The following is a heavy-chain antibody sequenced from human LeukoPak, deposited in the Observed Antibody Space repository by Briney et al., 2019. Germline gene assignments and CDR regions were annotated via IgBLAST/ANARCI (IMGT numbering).Heavy chain of an antibody. CDR1: GGSFSGYY. CDR2: INDSGVT. J-gene: IGHJ6*03. D-gene: IGHD6-13*01. Sequence: SETLSLTCAVYGGSFSGYYWSWIRQSPGEGLEWIGEINDSGVTNCNPSLESRVILSVDTSKNQFSLRLSSVTAADTAVYYCARGAQQQLPTHYMDVWGKGTTVTVSS. V-gene: IGHV4-34*01. CDR3: ARGAQQQLPTHYMDV.